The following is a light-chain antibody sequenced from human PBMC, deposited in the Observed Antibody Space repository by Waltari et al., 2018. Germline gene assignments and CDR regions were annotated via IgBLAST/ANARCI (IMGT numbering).Light chain of an antibody. CDR1: QSVGSN. Sequence: EIMMTQSPATLSPSPGEKATLSCRASQSVGSNLAWYQQKLGQAPRLLMFAASTRAPDIPARFSGSGSGTDFTLTISGLQSEDFALYYCQQYSDWPPWTFGQGTKVEIK. CDR2: AAS. CDR3: QQYSDWPPWT. J-gene: IGKJ1*01. V-gene: IGKV3-15*01.